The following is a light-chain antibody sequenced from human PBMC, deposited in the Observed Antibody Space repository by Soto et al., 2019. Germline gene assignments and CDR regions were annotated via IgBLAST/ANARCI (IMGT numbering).Light chain of an antibody. Sequence: DIQMTQFPSTLSAFEGDRVTITCRASQSISWWLAWYQQKPGKAPKLLIYKASTLASGVPSRFSGSGSGTEFTLPISSLQPDDFATYYCQQYNRFSAFGGGTKVEI. CDR1: QSISWW. CDR2: KAS. CDR3: QQYNRFSA. J-gene: IGKJ4*01. V-gene: IGKV1-5*03.